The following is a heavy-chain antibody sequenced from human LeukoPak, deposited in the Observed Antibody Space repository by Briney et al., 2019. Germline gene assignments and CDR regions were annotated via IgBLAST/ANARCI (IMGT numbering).Heavy chain of an antibody. J-gene: IGHJ4*02. CDR2: ISSSSSYI. V-gene: IGHV3-21*01. Sequence: PGGSLRLSCAASGFTFSSYSMNWVRQAPGKGLEWVSSISSSSSYIYYADSVKGRFTISRDNAKNSLYLQMNSLRAEDTAVYYCARESVVPPTRVDYWGKGTLVTVSS. D-gene: IGHD2-15*01. CDR3: ARESVVPPTRVDY. CDR1: GFTFSSYS.